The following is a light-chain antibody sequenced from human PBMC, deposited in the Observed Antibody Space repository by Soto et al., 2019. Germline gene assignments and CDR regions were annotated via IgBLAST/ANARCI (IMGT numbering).Light chain of an antibody. CDR1: QGISSA. CDR3: QQFNSYPFT. V-gene: IGKV1-13*02. Sequence: IQLTQSPSSLSASVGDRVTITCRASQGISSALAWYQQKPGKAPKLLIYDASSLESWVPLRFSGSGSGTGFTLTISSLQPEDFATYYCQQFNSYPFTYGGGTKVEIK. CDR2: DAS. J-gene: IGKJ4*01.